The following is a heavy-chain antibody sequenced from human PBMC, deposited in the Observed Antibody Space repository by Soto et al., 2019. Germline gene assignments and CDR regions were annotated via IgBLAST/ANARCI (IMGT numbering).Heavy chain of an antibody. CDR2: ITSSSSYI. CDR1: GFTFSTYN. Sequence: AVGSLRLSCAASGFTFSTYNMNWVRQAPGKGLEWVSSITSSSSYIFYADSVKGRFTISRDNAKDSLYLQMNSLRAEDTAIYYCARYSGTYRDYWGQGTLVTVSS. D-gene: IGHD1-26*01. J-gene: IGHJ4*02. V-gene: IGHV3-21*06. CDR3: ARYSGTYRDY.